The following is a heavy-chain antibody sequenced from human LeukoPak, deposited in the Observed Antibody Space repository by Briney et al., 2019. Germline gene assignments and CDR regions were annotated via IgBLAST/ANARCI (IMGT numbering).Heavy chain of an antibody. J-gene: IGHJ4*02. D-gene: IGHD6-19*01. V-gene: IGHV3-7*04. CDR3: VRDGQWLVPHF. Sequence: GGSLRLSCEASGFTFSSNWMGWVRQAPGKGLEWVANIKQDGSDKYYVDSVKGRFTISRDNAKNSLYLQMNSLRAEDTAVYYCVRDGQWLVPHFWGQGTLVTVSS. CDR2: IKQDGSDK. CDR1: GFTFSSNW.